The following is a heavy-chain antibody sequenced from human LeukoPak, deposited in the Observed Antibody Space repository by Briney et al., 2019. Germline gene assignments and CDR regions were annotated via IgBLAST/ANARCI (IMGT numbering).Heavy chain of an antibody. V-gene: IGHV3-72*01. D-gene: IGHD3-10*01. J-gene: IGHJ4*02. CDR1: GFRFSGPY. CDR2: IRNKAENYRT. CDR3: ADVGAGTDY. Sequence: GGSPRLSCAAPGFRFSGPYMGWARQAPGKGLEWIGRIRNKAENYRTEYAASVKGRFTVSRDDSRSSVYLQMTSLKTEDTAVYYCADVGAGTDYWGQGTQVTVSS.